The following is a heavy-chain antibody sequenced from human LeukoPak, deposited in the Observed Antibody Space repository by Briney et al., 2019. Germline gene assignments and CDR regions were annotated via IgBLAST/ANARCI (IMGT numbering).Heavy chain of an antibody. CDR1: GFTFSDDY. CDR3: ARVHYDFWSGYPDYYYYGMDV. J-gene: IGHJ6*02. CDR2: ISSSGSTI. Sequence: PGGSLRLSCAASGFTFSDDYMSWIRQAPGKGLEWVSYISSSGSTIYYADSVKGRFTISRDNAKNSLYLQMNSLRAEDTAVYYCARVHYDFWSGYPDYYYYGMDVWGQGTTVTVSS. V-gene: IGHV3-11*01. D-gene: IGHD3-3*01.